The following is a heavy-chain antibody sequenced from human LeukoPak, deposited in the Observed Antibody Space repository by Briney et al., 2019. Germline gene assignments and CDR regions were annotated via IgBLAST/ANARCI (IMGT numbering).Heavy chain of an antibody. Sequence: GGSLRLSCAASGFTFSSYAMSWVRQAPGKGLEWVSSISGSGDSTYYADSVKGRFTISRDNSKNTLYLQMNSLRAEDTAVYYCAKASRLLHGSGSHPGYFDYWGQGTLVTVSS. J-gene: IGHJ4*02. CDR1: GFTFSSYA. CDR3: AKASRLLHGSGSHPGYFDY. V-gene: IGHV3-23*01. CDR2: ISGSGDST. D-gene: IGHD3-10*01.